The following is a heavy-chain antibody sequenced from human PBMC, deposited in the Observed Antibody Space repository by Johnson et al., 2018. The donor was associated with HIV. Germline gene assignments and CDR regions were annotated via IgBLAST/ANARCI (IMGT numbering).Heavy chain of an antibody. Sequence: VQLLESGGGVVQPGRSLRLSCAASAFTFSNYGMHWVRRAPGKGLEWVAGMWYDGSKKNYADSVRGRFTISRDNSKNTLYLQMNSLRAEDTAVYYCAKCIWGSSLIDAFDIWGQGTMVTVSS. D-gene: IGHD6-13*01. CDR2: MWYDGSKK. CDR1: AFTFSNYG. V-gene: IGHV3-33*06. CDR3: AKCIWGSSLIDAFDI. J-gene: IGHJ3*02.